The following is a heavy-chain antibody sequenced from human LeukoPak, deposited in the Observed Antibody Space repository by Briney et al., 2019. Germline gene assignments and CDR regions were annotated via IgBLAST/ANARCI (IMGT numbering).Heavy chain of an antibody. Sequence: ASVKVSCKASGYTFTGYYMHWVRQAPGQGLEWMGWINPNSGGTNYAQKFQGRVTMTRDTSISTAYMELSSLRSEDTAVYYCARDNKLVGATHLEDAFDIWGQGTMVTVSS. CDR2: INPNSGGT. CDR3: ARDNKLVGATHLEDAFDI. D-gene: IGHD1-26*01. CDR1: GYTFTGYY. J-gene: IGHJ3*02. V-gene: IGHV1-2*02.